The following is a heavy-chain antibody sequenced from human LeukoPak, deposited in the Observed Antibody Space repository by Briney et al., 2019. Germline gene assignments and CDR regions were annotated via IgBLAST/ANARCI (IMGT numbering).Heavy chain of an antibody. J-gene: IGHJ3*02. CDR1: GGSISSSSYY. D-gene: IGHD6-13*01. Sequence: PSETLSLTCTVSGGSISSSSYYWGWIRQPPGKGLEWIGSIYYSGSTYYNPSLKSRVTISVDTSKNQFSLKLSSVTAADTAVYYCARPPQQLVLLGDDAFDIWGQGTMVTVSS. V-gene: IGHV4-39*01. CDR2: IYYSGST. CDR3: ARPPQQLVLLGDDAFDI.